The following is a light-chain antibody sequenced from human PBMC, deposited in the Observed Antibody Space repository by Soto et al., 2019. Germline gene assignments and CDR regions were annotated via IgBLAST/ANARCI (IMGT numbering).Light chain of an antibody. CDR3: QQYYSYVYT. V-gene: IGKV1-8*01. CDR1: QGISSY. J-gene: IGKJ2*01. Sequence: AIRMTQSPSSLSASTGDRVTITCRASQGISSYLAWYQQKPGKAPKLLIYAASTLQSGVPSRFSGSGSGTDFTLTISCLQSEDFATYYCQQYYSYVYTFGQGTKLEIK. CDR2: AAS.